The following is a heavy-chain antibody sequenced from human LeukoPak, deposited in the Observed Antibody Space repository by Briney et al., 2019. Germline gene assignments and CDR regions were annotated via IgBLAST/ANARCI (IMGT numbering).Heavy chain of an antibody. CDR2: ISYSGST. D-gene: IGHD2-2*01. J-gene: IGHJ3*01. Sequence: PSETLSLTCTVSGVSISRSDYYWGWVRQPPGKGLEWIGSISYSGSTYYNPSLKSRVTMFVDMSNNQFSLKLRSVTAADTAVYYCARSYCSSTTCYAVGAFDVWGQGTMVTVSS. CDR3: ARSYCSSTTCYAVGAFDV. CDR1: GVSISRSDYY. V-gene: IGHV4-39*01.